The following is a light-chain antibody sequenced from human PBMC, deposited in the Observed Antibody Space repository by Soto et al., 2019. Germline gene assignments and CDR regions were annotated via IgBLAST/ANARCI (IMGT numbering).Light chain of an antibody. CDR1: SSDVGGYNY. J-gene: IGLJ1*01. CDR2: DVN. CDR3: SSYTSSSTEV. V-gene: IGLV2-14*03. Sequence: QSVLTQPASVSGSPGQSITISCTGTSSDVGGYNYVSWYQHHPGKAPKLLIYDVNSRPSGVSDRFSGSKSGNTASLTISGLQAEDEADYYCSSYTSSSTEVFGTGTKATVL.